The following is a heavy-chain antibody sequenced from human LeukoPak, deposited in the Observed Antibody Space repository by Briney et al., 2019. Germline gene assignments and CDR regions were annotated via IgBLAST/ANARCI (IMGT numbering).Heavy chain of an antibody. CDR3: AKELILLPNRGYSYGDY. Sequence: HPGGSLRLSCAASGFTFSSYAMSWVRQAPGKGLEWVSAISGSGGSTYYADSVKGRFTISRDNSKNTLYLQMNSLRAEDTAVCYCAKELILLPNRGYSYGDYWGQGTLVTVSS. V-gene: IGHV3-23*01. D-gene: IGHD5-18*01. J-gene: IGHJ4*02. CDR1: GFTFSSYA. CDR2: ISGSGGST.